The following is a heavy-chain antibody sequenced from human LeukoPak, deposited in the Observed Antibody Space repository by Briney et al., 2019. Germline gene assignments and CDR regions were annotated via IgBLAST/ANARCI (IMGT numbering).Heavy chain of an antibody. J-gene: IGHJ4*02. CDR2: ISAYNGNT. D-gene: IGHD3-10*01. CDR3: ARDSVFYGSGSPIPKPFDY. V-gene: IGHV1-18*01. Sequence: ASVKVSCKASGYTFTSYGISWVRQAPRQGLEWMGWISAYNGNTNYAQKLQGRVTMTTDTSTSTAYMELRSLRSDDTAVYYCARDSVFYGSGSPIPKPFDYWGQGTLVTVSS. CDR1: GYTFTSYG.